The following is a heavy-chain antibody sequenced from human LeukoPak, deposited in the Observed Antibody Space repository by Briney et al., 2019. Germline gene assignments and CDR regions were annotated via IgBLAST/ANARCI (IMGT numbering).Heavy chain of an antibody. J-gene: IGHJ3*02. CDR2: INPNSGGT. D-gene: IGHD2-2*01. CDR1: GYTFTGYY. Sequence: ASVKVSCKASGYTFTGYYMHWVRQAPGQGLEWMGRINPNSGGTNYAQKFQGRVTMTRDTSICTAYMELSRLRSDDTAVYYCARGKDIVVVPAAPPDAFDIWGQGTMVTVSS. CDR3: ARGKDIVVVPAAPPDAFDI. V-gene: IGHV1-2*06.